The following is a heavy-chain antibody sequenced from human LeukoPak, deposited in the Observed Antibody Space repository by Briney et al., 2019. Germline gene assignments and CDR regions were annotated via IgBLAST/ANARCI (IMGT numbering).Heavy chain of an antibody. V-gene: IGHV3-33*01. J-gene: IGHJ4*02. CDR1: GFTFSSYG. Sequence: TGGSLRLSCAASGFTFSSYGMHWVRQAPDKGLEWVADIWYDGSNKYYADSVKGRFTISRDNSKNTLYLQMNSLRAEDTAVYYCARPTYSGSYYWFDYWGQGTLVTVSS. CDR3: ARPTYSGSYYWFDY. CDR2: IWYDGSNK. D-gene: IGHD1-26*01.